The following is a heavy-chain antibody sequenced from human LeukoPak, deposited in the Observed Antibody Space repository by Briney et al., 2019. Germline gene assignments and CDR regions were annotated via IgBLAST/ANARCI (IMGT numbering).Heavy chain of an antibody. Sequence: SETLSLTCTVSGGSISSYYWSWIRQPPGKGLEWIGYIYYSGSTNYIPSLKSQVTISVDTSKNQFSLNLSSVTAADTAVYYCARGYSYGHSYYYYGMDVWGQGTTVTVSS. D-gene: IGHD5-18*01. CDR2: IYYSGST. CDR1: GGSISSYY. J-gene: IGHJ6*02. CDR3: ARGYSYGHSYYYYGMDV. V-gene: IGHV4-59*01.